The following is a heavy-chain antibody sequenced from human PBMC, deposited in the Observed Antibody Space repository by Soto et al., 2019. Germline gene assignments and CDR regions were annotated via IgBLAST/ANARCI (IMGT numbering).Heavy chain of an antibody. V-gene: IGHV3-21*01. D-gene: IGHD6-19*01. J-gene: IGHJ4*02. CDR1: EFTFRNFP. CDR2: ISRSGGYT. Sequence: GGSLRLSCVASEFTFRNFPMSWVRQPPGKGLEWVTAISRSGGYTYYADSVKPSFTISRDNDKNSMYLQIACRRAEDTAVYCWTRDPVAVTDPFYFNYWGQGTPVTVSS. CDR3: TRDPVAVTDPFYFNY.